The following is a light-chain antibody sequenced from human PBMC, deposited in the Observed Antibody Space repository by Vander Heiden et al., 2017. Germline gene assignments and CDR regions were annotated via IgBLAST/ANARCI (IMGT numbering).Light chain of an antibody. J-gene: IGLJ3*02. V-gene: IGLV3-21*04. CDR3: QVWDSSSDHLV. CDR2: YDS. CDR1: NIGSKS. Sequence: SYVLTQPPSVSVAPGKTARITCGGNNIGSKSVHWYQQKPGQAPVLVIYYDSDRPSGIPERFSGSNSGNTATLTISRVEAGDEAEYYCQVWDSSSDHLVFGGGTKLTVL.